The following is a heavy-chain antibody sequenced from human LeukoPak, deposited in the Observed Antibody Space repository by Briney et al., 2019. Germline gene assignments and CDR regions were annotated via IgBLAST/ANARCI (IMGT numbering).Heavy chain of an antibody. D-gene: IGHD4-17*01. CDR1: GYTFTGYY. V-gene: IGHV1-2*02. Sequence: ASVKVSCKSSGYTFTGYYMHWVRQAPGQGLEWMGFINPISGDTNYAQNFQGRVTMTRDTSISAAYMELSSLRSDDTAVYYCTRESRYGDNYFDYCGQGTLVTVSS. J-gene: IGHJ4*02. CDR2: INPISGDT. CDR3: TRESRYGDNYFDY.